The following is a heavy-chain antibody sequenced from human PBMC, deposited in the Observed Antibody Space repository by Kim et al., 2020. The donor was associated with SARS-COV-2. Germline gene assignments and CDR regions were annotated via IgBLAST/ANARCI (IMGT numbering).Heavy chain of an antibody. J-gene: IGHJ4*02. CDR3: AKSPQPDWLLSFDY. D-gene: IGHD3-9*01. Sequence: ADSVKGRFTISRDNAKNTLYLQMNSLRAEDTAVYYCAKSPQPDWLLSFDYWGQGTLVTVSS. V-gene: IGHV3-23*01.